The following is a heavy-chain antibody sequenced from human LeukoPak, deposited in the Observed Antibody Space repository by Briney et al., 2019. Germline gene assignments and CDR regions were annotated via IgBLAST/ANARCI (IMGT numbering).Heavy chain of an antibody. CDR3: ARSDRVRFGDWGYFDY. CDR2: ISSSSSTI. V-gene: IGHV3-48*02. D-gene: IGHD3-10*01. Sequence: GESLRLSCAASGFTFSSYSMNWVRQAPGKGLEWVSYISSSSSTIYNADSVKGRFTISRDNAKNSLYLQMNSLRDEDTAVYYCARSDRVRFGDWGYFDYWGQGALVTASS. CDR1: GFTFSSYS. J-gene: IGHJ4*02.